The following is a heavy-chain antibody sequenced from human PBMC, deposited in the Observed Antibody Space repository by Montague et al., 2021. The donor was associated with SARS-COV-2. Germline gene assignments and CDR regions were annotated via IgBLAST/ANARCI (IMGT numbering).Heavy chain of an antibody. CDR2: IYYSGST. Sequence: SETLSLTCTVSGGSISSSSYYWGWIRQPPGKGLEWIGSIYYSGSTYYNPSLKSRVTISVDTYKNQFSLKLSSVTAADTAVYYCARREDDYGSGSYPNWGQGTLVTVSS. CDR3: ARREDDYGSGSYPN. CDR1: GGSISSSSYY. V-gene: IGHV4-39*01. D-gene: IGHD3-10*01. J-gene: IGHJ4*02.